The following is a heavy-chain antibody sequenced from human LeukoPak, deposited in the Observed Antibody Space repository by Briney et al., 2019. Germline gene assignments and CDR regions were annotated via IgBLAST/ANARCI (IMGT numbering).Heavy chain of an antibody. CDR2: ISSSGSTI. D-gene: IGHD3-10*01. Sequence: GGSLRLSCAASGFIFSSYSMNWVRQAPGKGLEWVSYISSSGSTIYYADSVKGRFTISRDNAKNSLYLQMNSLRAEDTAVYYCARAGGFGEFFDFWGQGTLVTVSS. CDR3: ARAGGFGEFFDF. V-gene: IGHV3-48*04. CDR1: GFIFSSYS. J-gene: IGHJ4*02.